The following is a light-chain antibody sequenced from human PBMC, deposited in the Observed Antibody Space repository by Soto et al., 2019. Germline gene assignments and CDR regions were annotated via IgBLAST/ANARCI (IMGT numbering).Light chain of an antibody. V-gene: IGKV1-5*03. CDR3: LQNNMFTRT. J-gene: IGKJ1*01. CDR2: KAS. Sequence: DIRMTHAPSTLPASLGDIVTITFRASQSVSRWLAWYQQKPGKAPKLLMYKASSLESGVPSRFSGSGSGTEFTLTISSLQPEDFATYYCLQNNMFTRTFEQGTEVK. CDR1: QSVSRW.